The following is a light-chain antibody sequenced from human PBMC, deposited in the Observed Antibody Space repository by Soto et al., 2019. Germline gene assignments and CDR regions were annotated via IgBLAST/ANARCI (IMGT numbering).Light chain of an antibody. CDR2: EVS. CDR1: SSDIGVYNY. V-gene: IGLV2-8*01. Sequence: QSALTQPPSASGSRGQSVTISCTGTSSDIGVYNYVSWYQQHPGKAPKLMIYEVSKRPSGVPDRFSGSKSGNTASLTVSGLQAEDEADYYCSSYAGSNNLYVFGTGTKVTVL. J-gene: IGLJ1*01. CDR3: SSYAGSNNLYV.